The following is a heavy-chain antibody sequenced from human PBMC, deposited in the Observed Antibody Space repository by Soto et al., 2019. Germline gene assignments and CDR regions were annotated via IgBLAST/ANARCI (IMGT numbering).Heavy chain of an antibody. CDR3: ARVERGTATTVVDAFDI. D-gene: IGHD1-1*01. CDR1: GGSVNSGNYY. CDR2: MSHSGGT. J-gene: IGHJ3*02. V-gene: IGHV4-34*01. Sequence: QVQLQQWGAGLLKPSETLSLTCAVFGGSVNSGNYYWSWIRQPPGKGLEWIGEMSHSGGTHFNPSPKSRVTISVDTSKNQFSLKMSSVTAADTALYHCARVERGTATTVVDAFDIWGPGTMVTVSS.